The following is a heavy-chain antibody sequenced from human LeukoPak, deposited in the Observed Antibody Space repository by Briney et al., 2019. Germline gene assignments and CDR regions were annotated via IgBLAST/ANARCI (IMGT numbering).Heavy chain of an antibody. CDR2: ISSNGGST. CDR1: GFTFSSYA. J-gene: IGHJ4*02. CDR3: VKALTTVTTAFDY. Sequence: GGSLRLSCSASGFTFSSYAMHWVRQAPGKGLEYVSAISSNGGSTYCADSVKGRFTISRDNSKNTLYLQMSSLRAEDTAVYYCVKALTTVTTAFDYWGQGTLVTVSS. D-gene: IGHD4-17*01. V-gene: IGHV3-64D*06.